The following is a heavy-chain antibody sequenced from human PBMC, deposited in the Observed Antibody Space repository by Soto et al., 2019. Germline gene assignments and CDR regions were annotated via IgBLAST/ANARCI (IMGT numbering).Heavy chain of an antibody. J-gene: IGHJ4*02. CDR3: ARRKASSTTSLSFRAGFDY. V-gene: IGHV5-51*01. CDR1: GYSFTNYW. CDR2: IHPGDSDT. Sequence: GESLKISCKGSGYSFTNYWIGWVRQMPGKGLEWMGLIHPGDSDTRYSPSFEGQVTISADKSISTAYLQWSGLKASDTAMYYCARRKASSTTSLSFRAGFDYWGQGTLVTVSS. D-gene: IGHD2-2*01.